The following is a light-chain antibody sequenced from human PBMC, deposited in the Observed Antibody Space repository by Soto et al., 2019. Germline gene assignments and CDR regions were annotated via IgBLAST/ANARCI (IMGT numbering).Light chain of an antibody. CDR3: QQRSNWIT. CDR2: DAS. CDR1: QSVSSY. Sequence: EIVLTQSPATLSLSPLERATPCFRASQSVSSYLAWYQQKPGQAPRLLIYDASNRATGIPARFSGSGSGTDFTLTISSLETEDFAVYYCQQRSNWITFGQGTRLEIK. V-gene: IGKV3-11*01. J-gene: IGKJ5*01.